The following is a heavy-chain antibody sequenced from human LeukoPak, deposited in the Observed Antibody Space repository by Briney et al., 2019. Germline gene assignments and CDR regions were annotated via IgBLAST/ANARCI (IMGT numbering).Heavy chain of an antibody. CDR2: IYYSGST. CDR3: ARWGYFDWSYYYYGMDV. V-gene: IGHV4-59*08. CDR1: GGSISSYY. Sequence: PSETLSLTCTVSGGSISSYYWSWIRQPPGKGLEWIGYIYYSGSTNYNPSLKSRVTISVDTSKNQFSLKLSSVTAADTAVYYCARWGYFDWSYYYYGMDVWGQGTTVTVSS. J-gene: IGHJ6*02. D-gene: IGHD3-9*01.